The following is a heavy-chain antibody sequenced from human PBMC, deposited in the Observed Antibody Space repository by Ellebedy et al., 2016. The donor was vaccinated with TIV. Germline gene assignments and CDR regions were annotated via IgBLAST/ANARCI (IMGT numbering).Heavy chain of an antibody. CDR1: GFSFSNYA. CDR3: ARDRASGTYPNWSDP. V-gene: IGHV3-23*01. D-gene: IGHD1-26*01. Sequence: GESLKISCAGSGFSFSNYAMHWVRQAPGEGLEWVSGLSGSGGTTHYADSVKGRFTISRDNSKNILYLQMTGLRAADTATYFCARDRASGTYPNWSDPWGRGTLVSVSS. J-gene: IGHJ5*02. CDR2: LSGSGGTT.